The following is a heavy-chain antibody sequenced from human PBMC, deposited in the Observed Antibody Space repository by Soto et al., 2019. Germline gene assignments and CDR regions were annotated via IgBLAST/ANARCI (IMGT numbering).Heavy chain of an antibody. D-gene: IGHD3-10*01. CDR3: AREFFYGSGTYFDAFDI. Sequence: QVQLVQSGAEVKKPGSSVKVSCKASGGTFSSYAISWVRQAPGQGLEWMGGSIPFFDSTNCARKFQGRLTFTADKSTRTVYMQLNNLTSEDTAVYYCAREFFYGSGTYFDAFDIWGQGTLVSVSS. CDR1: GGTFSSYA. V-gene: IGHV1-69*06. CDR2: SIPFFDST. J-gene: IGHJ3*02.